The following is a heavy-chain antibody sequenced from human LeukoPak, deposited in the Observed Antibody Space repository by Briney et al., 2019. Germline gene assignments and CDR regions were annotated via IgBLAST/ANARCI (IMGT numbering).Heavy chain of an antibody. J-gene: IGHJ4*02. D-gene: IGHD3-22*01. V-gene: IGHV3-74*01. CDR1: GYTFSSYW. CDR2: INSDGSST. CDR3: ARSYSSGYYCVGY. Sequence: GGSLRLSCAASGYTFSSYWMHWVRHAPGKGLVWVSRINSDGSSTDYADSVKGRFTISRDNAKRTLYLQMNSLRAEDTAVYYCARSYSSGYYCVGYWGQGTLVTVSS.